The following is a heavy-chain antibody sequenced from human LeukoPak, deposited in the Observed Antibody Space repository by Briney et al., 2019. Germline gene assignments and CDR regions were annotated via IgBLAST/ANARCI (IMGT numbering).Heavy chain of an antibody. D-gene: IGHD3-16*02. CDR3: ARDSLMITFGGVIVTEPYYFDY. J-gene: IGHJ4*02. CDR2: ISSSSSYI. V-gene: IGHV3-21*01. CDR1: GFTFSSYS. Sequence: RTGGSLRLSCAASGFTFSSYSMNWVRQAPGKGLECVSSISSSSSYIYYADSVKGRFTISRDNAKNSLYLQMNSLRAEDTAVYYCARDSLMITFGGVIVTEPYYFDYWGQGTLVTVSS.